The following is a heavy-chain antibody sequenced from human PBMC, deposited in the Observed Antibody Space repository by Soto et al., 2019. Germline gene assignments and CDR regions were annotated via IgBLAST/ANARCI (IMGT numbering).Heavy chain of an antibody. V-gene: IGHV4-34*01. J-gene: IGHJ4*02. Sequence: PSEALSLTCAVYGGSFSGYYWSWIRQPPGKGLEWIGEINHSGSTNYNPSLKSRVTISVDTSKNQFSLKLSSVTAADTAVYYCARVFRRRNIAARPSWAAFDYWGQGTLVTVSS. CDR1: GGSFSGYY. D-gene: IGHD6-6*01. CDR2: INHSGST. CDR3: ARVFRRRNIAARPSWAAFDY.